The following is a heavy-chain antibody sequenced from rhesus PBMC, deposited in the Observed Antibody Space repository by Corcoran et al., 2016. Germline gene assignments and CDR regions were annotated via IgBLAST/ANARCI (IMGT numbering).Heavy chain of an antibody. D-gene: IGHD6-13*01. V-gene: IGHV3-116*02. Sequence: EVRLVESGGGLVQPGGSLRLSCAASGFTFSDYYMSWFRQATWKGPGWVVCIGNKAKCGTAEYAGSVKGRFTISSDESKSMASLQVNSLKAEDTAVYYCASGAAGPLYFDYWGQGVLVTVSS. J-gene: IGHJ4*01. CDR1: GFTFSDYY. CDR3: ASGAAGPLYFDY. CDR2: IGNKAKCGTA.